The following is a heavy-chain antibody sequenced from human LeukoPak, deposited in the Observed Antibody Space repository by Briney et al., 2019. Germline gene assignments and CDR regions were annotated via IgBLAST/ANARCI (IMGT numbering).Heavy chain of an antibody. J-gene: IGHJ4*02. CDR3: AKGGYSSGWTDY. Sequence: GGSLRLSCEASGFTFSSYAMSWVRQAPGKGLEWVSAISDSGGSTYYADSVKGRFTISRDNSKNTLYLQMNSLRAEDTAVYYCAKGGYSSGWTDYWGQGTLVTVSS. D-gene: IGHD6-19*01. CDR2: ISDSGGST. V-gene: IGHV3-23*01. CDR1: GFTFSSYA.